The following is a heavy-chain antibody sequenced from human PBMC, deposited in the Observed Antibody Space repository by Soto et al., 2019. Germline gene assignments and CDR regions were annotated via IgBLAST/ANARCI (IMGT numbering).Heavy chain of an antibody. V-gene: IGHV4-39*01. J-gene: IGHJ5*02. CDR1: GGSISSSSYY. Sequence: SETLSLTCTVSGGSISSSSYYWGWIRQPPGKGLEWIGSIYYSGSTYYNPSLKSRVTISVDTSKNQFSLKLSSVTAADTAVYYCARQLFGGYSYGGWFDPWGQGTLVTVS. CDR3: ARQLFGGYSYGGWFDP. D-gene: IGHD5-18*01. CDR2: IYYSGST.